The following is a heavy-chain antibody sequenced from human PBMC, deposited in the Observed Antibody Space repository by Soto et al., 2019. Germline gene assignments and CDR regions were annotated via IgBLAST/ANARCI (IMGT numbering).Heavy chain of an antibody. J-gene: IGHJ5*02. CDR2: IKPDNGDT. Sequence: QLQLVQSGAEVERPGDSVRVSCKAYGYPFSKYGISWIRQAPGQGLEWMGWIKPDNGDTNYAQKFQGRVTMTTDTSSNTSYMELRSLRSDDTAVYYCATSYDSGLDPWGQGTLVSVSS. V-gene: IGHV1-18*04. CDR1: GYPFSKYG. CDR3: ATSYDSGLDP. D-gene: IGHD5-12*01.